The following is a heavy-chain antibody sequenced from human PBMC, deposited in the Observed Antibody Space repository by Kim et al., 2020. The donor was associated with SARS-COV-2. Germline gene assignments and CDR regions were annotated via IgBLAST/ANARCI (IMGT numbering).Heavy chain of an antibody. Sequence: GGSLRLSCSASGFTFSSYAMHWVRQAPGKGLEYVSAISSNGGSTYYADSVKGRFTISSDNSKNTLYLQMSSLRAEDTAVYYCVKDQGSGSSWYRSYYYYYYGMDVWGQGTTVTVSS. V-gene: IGHV3-64D*06. CDR3: VKDQGSGSSWYRSYYYYYYGMDV. D-gene: IGHD6-13*01. CDR1: GFTFSSYA. CDR2: ISSNGGST. J-gene: IGHJ6*02.